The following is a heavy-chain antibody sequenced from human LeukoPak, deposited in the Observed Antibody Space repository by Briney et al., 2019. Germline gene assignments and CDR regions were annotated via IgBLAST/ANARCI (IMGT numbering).Heavy chain of an antibody. J-gene: IGHJ3*02. CDR1: GFTFSSYG. Sequence: GGSLRLSCAASGFTFSSYGMHWVRQAPGKGLEWVAVIWYDGSNKYYADSVRGRFTISRDNSKNTLYLQMNSLRAEDTAVYYCARANYDSSHGAFDIWGQGTMVTVSS. D-gene: IGHD3-22*01. CDR2: IWYDGSNK. V-gene: IGHV3-33*01. CDR3: ARANYDSSHGAFDI.